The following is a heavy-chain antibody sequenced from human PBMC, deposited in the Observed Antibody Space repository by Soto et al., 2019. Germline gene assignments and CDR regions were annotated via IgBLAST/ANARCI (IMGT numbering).Heavy chain of an antibody. J-gene: IGHJ3*01. CDR2: VHYSGST. V-gene: IGHV4-59*08. CDR1: GGPISRYY. CDR3: ARPRSTSWTGAFDV. D-gene: IGHD2-2*01. Sequence: PETLSLTCTVSGGPISRYYWSWIRLPPGKGVQWIGNVHYSGSTNYDPSLKSRVTVSVDTSKSQIALQLTYVTAADTAVYYCARPRSTSWTGAFDVWGQGTMVTVSS.